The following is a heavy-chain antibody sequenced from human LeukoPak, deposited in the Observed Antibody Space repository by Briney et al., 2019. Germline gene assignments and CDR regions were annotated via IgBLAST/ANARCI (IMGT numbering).Heavy chain of an antibody. J-gene: IGHJ4*02. CDR3: ARVSYGGGDFDY. CDR1: GLTPGSIG. CDR2: MSYDGSKE. Sequence: GGCMSPSCAVAGLTPGSIGTDWVRQAEGRGRGWEAVMSYDGSKEYYADSVKGRFTISRDNSKNTLYLQMNSLRVEDTAVYYCARVSYGGGDFDYWGQGTLVTVSS. D-gene: IGHD4-17*01. V-gene: IGHV3-30*03.